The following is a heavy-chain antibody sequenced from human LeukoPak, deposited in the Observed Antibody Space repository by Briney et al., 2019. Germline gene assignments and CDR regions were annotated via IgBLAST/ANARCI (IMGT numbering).Heavy chain of an antibody. D-gene: IGHD3-16*01. CDR1: GFTFSSYA. Sequence: GGSLRLSCAASGFTFSSYAMSWVRQAPGKGLEWVSAISGSGGSTYYADSVKGRFTISRDNSKNTLYLQMNSLRAEDTAVYYCARDLYPGGGANWFDPWGQGTLVTVSS. CDR3: ARDLYPGGGANWFDP. CDR2: ISGSGGST. J-gene: IGHJ5*02. V-gene: IGHV3-23*01.